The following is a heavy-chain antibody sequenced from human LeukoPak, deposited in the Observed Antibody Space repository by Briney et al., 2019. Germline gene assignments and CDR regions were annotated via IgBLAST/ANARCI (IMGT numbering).Heavy chain of an antibody. Sequence: GGSLRLSCAASGFTFSSYAMHWGRQAPGKGLEWGAVISYDGSNKYYADSVKGRFTISRDNSKNTLYLQMNSLRAEDTAVYYCARGYYDISIRAFDIWGQGTMVTVSS. V-gene: IGHV3-30*04. D-gene: IGHD3-9*01. J-gene: IGHJ3*02. CDR2: ISYDGSNK. CDR1: GFTFSSYA. CDR3: ARGYYDISIRAFDI.